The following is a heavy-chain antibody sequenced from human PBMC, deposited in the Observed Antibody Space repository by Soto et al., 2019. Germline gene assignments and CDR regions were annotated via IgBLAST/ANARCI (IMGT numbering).Heavy chain of an antibody. CDR1: GYIFTSQG. V-gene: IGHV1-18*01. CDR2: ISTYNGNP. Sequence: QIQLVQSGAEVKKPGASVKVSCKASGYIFTSQGISWVRQAPGQGLEWMGWISTYNGNPNYAQKLQGRVTMTTNTPTTTAFLELMSLTSDDTAVYYCARGRTRALDYWGQGTPVIVSS. J-gene: IGHJ4*02. CDR3: ARGRTRALDY. D-gene: IGHD1-7*01.